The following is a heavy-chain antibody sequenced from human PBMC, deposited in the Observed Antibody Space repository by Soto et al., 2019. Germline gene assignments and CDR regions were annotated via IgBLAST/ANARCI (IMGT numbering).Heavy chain of an antibody. J-gene: IGHJ4*02. CDR2: IKQDGSEK. D-gene: IGHD3-3*01. Sequence: LRLSCAASVFTFSSYCMSWVRQAPGKGLEWVANIKQDGSEKYYVDSVKGRFTISRDNAKNSLYLQMNSLRAEDTAVYYCANRYYDFWSGYYRFDYWGQGTLVTVSS. V-gene: IGHV3-7*03. CDR3: ANRYYDFWSGYYRFDY. CDR1: VFTFSSYC.